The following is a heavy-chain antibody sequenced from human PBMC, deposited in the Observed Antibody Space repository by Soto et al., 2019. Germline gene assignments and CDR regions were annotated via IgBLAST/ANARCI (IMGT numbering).Heavy chain of an antibody. J-gene: IGHJ6*02. D-gene: IGHD2-8*01. CDR3: ARDPXNCTNGVCFFYYNGMDV. CDR2: ISYDGSNK. CDR1: GFTFSSYA. Sequence: GGSLRLSCAASGFTFSSYAMHWVRQAPGKGLEWVAVISYDGSNKYYADSVKGRFTISRDNSKNTLYLQMNSLRAEDTAVYYCARDPXNCTNGVCFFYYNGMDVWGLGTTVTVSS. V-gene: IGHV3-30-3*01.